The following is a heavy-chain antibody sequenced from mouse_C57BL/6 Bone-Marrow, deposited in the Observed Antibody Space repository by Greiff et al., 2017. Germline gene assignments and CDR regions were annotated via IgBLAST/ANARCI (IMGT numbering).Heavy chain of an antibody. Sequence: EVQRVESGEGLVKPGGSLKLSCAASGFTFSSYAMSWVRQTPEKRLEWVAYISSGGDYIYYADTVKGRFTISRDNARNTLYLQMSSLKSEDTAMYYCTRVYYYGSSYYFDYWGQGTTLTVSS. V-gene: IGHV5-9-1*02. J-gene: IGHJ2*01. CDR1: GFTFSSYA. CDR2: ISSGGDYI. D-gene: IGHD1-1*01. CDR3: TRVYYYGSSYYFDY.